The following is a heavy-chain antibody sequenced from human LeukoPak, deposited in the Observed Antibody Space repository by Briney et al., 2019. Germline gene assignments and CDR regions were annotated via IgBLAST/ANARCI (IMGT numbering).Heavy chain of an antibody. J-gene: IGHJ4*02. CDR2: MNPNSGNT. Sequence: ASVKVSCKASGYTFTSYDINWVRQATGQGLEWMGWMNPNSGNTGYAQKFQGRVTMTRNTSISTPYMELSNLRSEDTAVYYCARGWCSGGSCYGDFDYWGQGTLVTVSS. D-gene: IGHD2-15*01. CDR1: GYTFTSYD. V-gene: IGHV1-8*01. CDR3: ARGWCSGGSCYGDFDY.